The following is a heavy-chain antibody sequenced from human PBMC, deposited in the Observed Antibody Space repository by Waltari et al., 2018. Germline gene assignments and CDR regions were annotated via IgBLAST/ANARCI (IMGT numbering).Heavy chain of an antibody. CDR2: IYHSGST. V-gene: IGHV4-38-2*01. Sequence: QVQLQESGPGLVKPSETLSLTCAVSGYSISSGYYWGWIRQPPGKGLEWIGSIYHSGSTDYNPSLKSRVTISVDAYKNQFYLKLSSVTAADTAVDYCARLSSSWDYFDYWGQGTLVTVSS. CDR3: ARLSSSWDYFDY. CDR1: GYSISSGYY. J-gene: IGHJ4*02. D-gene: IGHD6-13*01.